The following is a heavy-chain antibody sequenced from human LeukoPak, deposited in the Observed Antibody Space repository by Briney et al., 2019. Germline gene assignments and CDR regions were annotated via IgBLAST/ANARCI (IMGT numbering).Heavy chain of an antibody. CDR2: IYSGGGT. V-gene: IGHV3-66*02. Sequence: GGSLRLSCAASGFTVSSNYMTWVRQAPGKGLEGVSLIYSGGGTYCADSVKGRFTISRDNSKNTLYLQMNSLRAEDTAVYYCARGITGTNNWFDPWGQGTLVTVSS. J-gene: IGHJ5*02. D-gene: IGHD1/OR15-1a*01. CDR3: ARGITGTNNWFDP. CDR1: GFTVSSNY.